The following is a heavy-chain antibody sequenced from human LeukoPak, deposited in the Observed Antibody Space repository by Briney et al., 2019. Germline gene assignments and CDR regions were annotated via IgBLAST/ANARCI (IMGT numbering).Heavy chain of an antibody. Sequence: PSETLSLTCTVSGYSISSGYYWGWIRPPPGKALEWIGSIYHSGSTYYNPSLKSRVTISVDTSKNQFFLRLSSVTAADTAVYYCARSSGGDTTFDYWGQGTLVTVSS. V-gene: IGHV4-38-2*02. D-gene: IGHD4-17*01. CDR1: GYSISSGYY. CDR2: IYHSGST. CDR3: ARSSGGDTTFDY. J-gene: IGHJ4*02.